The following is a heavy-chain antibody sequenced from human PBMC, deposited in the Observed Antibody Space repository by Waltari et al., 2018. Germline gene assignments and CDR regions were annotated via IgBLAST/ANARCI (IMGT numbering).Heavy chain of an antibody. V-gene: IGHV4-34*01. CDR2: INHNGRI. CDR3: ASLEGERRYVQH. D-gene: IGHD3-16*01. CDR1: GGSFSGYY. Sequence: QVQLQQWGAGLLKPSETLSLTFAVYGGSFSGYYWIWIRQPPGKGLEWIGEINHNGRINYNRSLKSRVTRSVDTAKNQFSLKLSSVTAADTAVYYCASLEGERRYVQHWGQGTLVTVSS. J-gene: IGHJ1*01.